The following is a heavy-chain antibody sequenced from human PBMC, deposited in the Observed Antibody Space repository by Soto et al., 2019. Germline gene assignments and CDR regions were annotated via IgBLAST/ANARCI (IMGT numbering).Heavy chain of an antibody. D-gene: IGHD5-12*01. CDR1: GGSISSGDYY. V-gene: IGHV4-30-4*01. CDR2: IYYSGST. CDR3: AREGENGYNYWGIDY. J-gene: IGHJ4*02. Sequence: QVQLQESGPGLVKPSQTLSLTCTVSGGSISSGDYYWSWIRQPPGKGLEWIGYIYYSGSTYYNPSLKSRVTISVDTSKNQFSLKLRSVTAADTAVYYCAREGENGYNYWGIDYWGQGTLVTVSS.